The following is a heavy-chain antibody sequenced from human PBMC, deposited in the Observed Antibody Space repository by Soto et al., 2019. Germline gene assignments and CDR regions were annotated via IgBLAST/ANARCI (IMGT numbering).Heavy chain of an antibody. CDR1: GFTFSNYD. CDR2: ITSAGDT. J-gene: IGHJ4*02. CDR3: ASFVDIVAVFDY. Sequence: GGSLRLSCAASGFTFSNYDLHWVRQAPGKGLEWVSAITSAGDTYYPGSVKGRFTISRDNAKNTLYMQMNSLRAEDTAVYYCASFVDIVAVFDYWGQGTLVTVSS. V-gene: IGHV3-13*04. D-gene: IGHD5-12*01.